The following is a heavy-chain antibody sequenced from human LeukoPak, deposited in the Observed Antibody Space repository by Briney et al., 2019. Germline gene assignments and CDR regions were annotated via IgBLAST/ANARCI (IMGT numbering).Heavy chain of an antibody. CDR1: GFTFSSYW. D-gene: IGHD3-10*01. V-gene: IGHV3-74*01. J-gene: IGHJ4*02. CDR3: AYGSGSYSDY. CDR2: INTDGSST. Sequence: GGSLRLSCAASGFTFSSYWMHWVRQAPGKGLVWVSRINTDGSSTSYADSVKGRFTISRDNAKNSLYLQMNSPRAEDTAVYYCAYGSGSYSDYWGQGTLVTVSS.